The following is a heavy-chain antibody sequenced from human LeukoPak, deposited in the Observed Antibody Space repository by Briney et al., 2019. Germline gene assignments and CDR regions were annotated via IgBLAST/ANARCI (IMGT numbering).Heavy chain of an antibody. V-gene: IGHV3-30*02. CDR2: IQYDGTNK. Sequence: GGSLRLSCAASGFTFSNYGMHWVRQAPGQGLEWVAYIQYDGTNKYYADSVKGRFTISRDNSKNTLYLQMNSLRAEDTAVYYCARGGSGSVYYYYGMDVWGQGTTVTVSS. J-gene: IGHJ6*02. D-gene: IGHD6-19*01. CDR1: GFTFSNYG. CDR3: ARGGSGSVYYYYGMDV.